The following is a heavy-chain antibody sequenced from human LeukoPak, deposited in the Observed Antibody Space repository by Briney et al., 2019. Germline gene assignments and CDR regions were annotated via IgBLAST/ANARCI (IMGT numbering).Heavy chain of an antibody. CDR2: ISGIGGST. CDR1: GFTFSSYA. Sequence: GGSLRLSCAASGFTFSSYAMSWVRQAPGKGLEWVSAISGIGGSTYYVDSVKGRFTISRDNSKNTLYLQMNSLRAEDTAVYYCAKDLDSSGNFWGTDAFDIWGQGTMVTVSS. V-gene: IGHV3-23*01. D-gene: IGHD3-22*01. CDR3: AKDLDSSGNFWGTDAFDI. J-gene: IGHJ3*02.